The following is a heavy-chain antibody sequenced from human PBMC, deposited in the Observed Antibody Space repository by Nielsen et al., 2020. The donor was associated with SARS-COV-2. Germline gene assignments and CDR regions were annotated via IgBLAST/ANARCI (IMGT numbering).Heavy chain of an antibody. J-gene: IGHJ6*02. CDR1: GGSFSGYY. D-gene: IGHD6-13*01. CDR3: ATSTPYSSSWYAGQYYYYYYGMDV. CDR2: INHSGST. V-gene: IGHV4-34*01. Sequence: SETLSLTCAVYGGSFSGYYWSWIRQPPGKGLEWIGEINHSGSTNYNPSLKSRVTISVDTSKNQFSLKLSSVTAADTAVYYCATSTPYSSSWYAGQYYYYYYGMDVWGQGTTVTVSS.